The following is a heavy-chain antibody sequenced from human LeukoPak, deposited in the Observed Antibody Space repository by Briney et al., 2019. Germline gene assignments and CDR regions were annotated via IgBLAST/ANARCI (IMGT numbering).Heavy chain of an antibody. CDR2: MNPNSGNT. CDR1: GYTFTSYD. Sequence: GASVKVSCKASGYTFTSYDINWVRQATGQGLEWVGWMNPNSGNTGYAQKFQGRVTITRNTSISTAYMELSSLGSEDTAVYYCARGSSYYDILTGYGDYWGQGTLVTVSS. J-gene: IGHJ4*02. D-gene: IGHD3-9*01. V-gene: IGHV1-8*03. CDR3: ARGSSYYDILTGYGDY.